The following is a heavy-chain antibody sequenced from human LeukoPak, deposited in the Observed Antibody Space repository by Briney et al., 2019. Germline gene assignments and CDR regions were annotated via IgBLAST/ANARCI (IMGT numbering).Heavy chain of an antibody. V-gene: IGHV4-34*01. J-gene: IGHJ4*02. CDR2: INHSGST. CDR3: GGVPNYDFWSGSLDY. D-gene: IGHD3-3*01. Sequence: SETLSLTCAVYGGSFSGYYWSWIRQPPGKGLEWIGEINHSGSTNYNPSLKSRVTISVDTSKNQFSLKLNSVTAADTAVYYCGGVPNYDFWSGSLDYWGQGTLVTVSS. CDR1: GGSFSGYY.